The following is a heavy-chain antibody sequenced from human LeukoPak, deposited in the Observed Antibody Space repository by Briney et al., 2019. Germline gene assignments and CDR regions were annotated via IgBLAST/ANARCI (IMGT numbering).Heavy chain of an antibody. CDR1: GYTSTSYD. CDR3: ARHWLTRAFDI. CDR2: MNPNSGNT. Sequence: ASVKVSCKASGYTSTSYDTNRERQANGEGLEWMGWMNPNSGNTGYAQKFQGRVTMTRNTSISTAYMELSSLRSEDTAVYYCARHWLTRAFDIWGQGTMVTVSS. J-gene: IGHJ3*02. V-gene: IGHV1-8*01. D-gene: IGHD6-19*01.